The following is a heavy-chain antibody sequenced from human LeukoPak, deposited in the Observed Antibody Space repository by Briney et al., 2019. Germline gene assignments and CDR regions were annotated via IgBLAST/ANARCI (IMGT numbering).Heavy chain of an antibody. CDR1: GSGFSGYT. CDR3: ALAFSGYDRWFPEPPDQ. J-gene: IGHJ4*02. D-gene: IGHD5-12*01. Sequence: SVTVSCKSSGSGFSGYTITWVRQAHGQGLEWVGGIITNLASTNYAQKFQGRGTISADDSTSTAYLQLRSLTSEDTAFYYCALAFSGYDRWFPEPPDQWGQGTLVTVSS. CDR2: IITNLAST. V-gene: IGHV1-69*13.